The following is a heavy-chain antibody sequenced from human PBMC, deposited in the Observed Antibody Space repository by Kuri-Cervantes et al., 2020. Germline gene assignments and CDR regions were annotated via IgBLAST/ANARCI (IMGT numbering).Heavy chain of an antibody. CDR2: IYYSGST. CDR1: GGSISSGDYY. D-gene: IGHD6-13*01. V-gene: IGHV4-30-4*01. Sequence: LRLSCTVSGGSISSGDYYWSWIRQPPGKGLGWIGCIYYSGSTYYNPSLKSRVTISVDTSKNQFSLKLSSVTAADTAVYYCARDGSSWYHWFDPWGQGTLVTVSS. CDR3: ARDGSSWYHWFDP. J-gene: IGHJ5*02.